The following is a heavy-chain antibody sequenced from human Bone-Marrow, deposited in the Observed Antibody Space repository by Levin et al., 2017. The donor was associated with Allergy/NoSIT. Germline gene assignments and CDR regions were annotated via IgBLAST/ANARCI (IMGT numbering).Heavy chain of an antibody. Sequence: SETLSLTCTVSGGSISSYYWSWIRQPPGKGLEWIGYIYYSGSTNYNPSLKSRVTISVDTSKNQFSLKLSSVTAADTAVYYCARRSSSWVYYFDYWGQGTLVTVSS. CDR1: GGSISSYY. CDR3: ARRSSSWVYYFDY. J-gene: IGHJ4*02. CDR2: IYYSGST. V-gene: IGHV4-59*01. D-gene: IGHD6-13*01.